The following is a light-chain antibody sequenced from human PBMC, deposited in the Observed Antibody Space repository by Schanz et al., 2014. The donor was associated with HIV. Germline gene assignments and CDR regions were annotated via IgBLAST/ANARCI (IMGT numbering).Light chain of an antibody. Sequence: EIVLTQSPVTLSLSPGERATLSCRASQSISTYVAWYQQKPGQAPRLLIYGASSRATGIPDRFSGSGSGTDFTLTISRLEPEDFAVYYCQQYGSSPGTFGQGTKLEIK. CDR3: QQYGSSPGT. CDR2: GAS. CDR1: QSISTY. J-gene: IGKJ2*01. V-gene: IGKV3-20*01.